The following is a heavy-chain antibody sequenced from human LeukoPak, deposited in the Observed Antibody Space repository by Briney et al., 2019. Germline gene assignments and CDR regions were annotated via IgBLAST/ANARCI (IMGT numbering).Heavy chain of an antibody. CDR3: ARGVDYDILTCSPRFDY. CDR2: INHSGST. Sequence: PSETLSLTCAVYGGSFSGYYWSWIRQPPGKGLEWIGEINHSGSTNYNPSLKSRVTISVDTSKNQFSLKLSSVTAADTAVYYCARGVDYDILTCSPRFDYWGQGTLVTVSS. V-gene: IGHV4-34*01. D-gene: IGHD3-9*01. J-gene: IGHJ4*02. CDR1: GGSFSGYY.